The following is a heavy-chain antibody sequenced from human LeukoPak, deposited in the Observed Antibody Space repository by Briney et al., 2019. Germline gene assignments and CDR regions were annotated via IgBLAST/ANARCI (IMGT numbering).Heavy chain of an antibody. Sequence: GSLRLSCAASGFTFSSYAMSWVRQAPGKGPEWIGSIYYSGSTYYNPSLKSRVTISVDTSKNQFSLKLSSVTAADTAVYYCARYDSSPIDAFAIWGQGTMVTVSS. CDR2: IYYSGST. D-gene: IGHD3-22*01. CDR3: ARYDSSPIDAFAI. J-gene: IGHJ3*02. V-gene: IGHV4-39*01. CDR1: GFTFSSYA.